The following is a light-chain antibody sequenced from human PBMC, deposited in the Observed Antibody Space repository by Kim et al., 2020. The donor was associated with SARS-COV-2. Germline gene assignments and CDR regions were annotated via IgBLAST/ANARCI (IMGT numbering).Light chain of an antibody. CDR2: DAS. CDR1: QGISND. V-gene: IGKV1-13*02. J-gene: IGKJ5*01. Sequence: AIQLTQSPSSLSASGGDRVTITCRASQGISNDLVWYQQKPGEPPKLVIYDASTLENGVPSRFSGSGSGTEFTLTISSLQPEDFATYYCQQSETYPVTFGQGTRLEIK. CDR3: QQSETYPVT.